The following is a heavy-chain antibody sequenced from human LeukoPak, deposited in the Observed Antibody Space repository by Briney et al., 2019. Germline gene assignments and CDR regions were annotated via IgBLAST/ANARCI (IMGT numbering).Heavy chain of an antibody. CDR2: ISSTSTYI. Sequence: PGESLRLSCAASRFTFVIYTMKSCRQAPEKRLECVSSISSTSTYIYYADSVKGRFTISRDNGGNSLYLQMNSLRAEDTAVYYCARDLLGELYFDFWGQGTLVTVSS. J-gene: IGHJ4*02. CDR3: ARDLLGELYFDF. CDR1: RFTFVIYT. V-gene: IGHV3-21*01. D-gene: IGHD3-10*01.